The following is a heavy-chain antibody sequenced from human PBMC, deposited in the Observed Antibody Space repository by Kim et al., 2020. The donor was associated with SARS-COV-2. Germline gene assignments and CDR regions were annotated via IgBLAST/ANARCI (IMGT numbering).Heavy chain of an antibody. CDR1: GFTFSSYW. D-gene: IGHD3-22*01. J-gene: IGHJ6*02. Sequence: GGSLRLSCAASGFTFSSYWMHWVRQAPGKGLVWVSRINSDGSSTSYADSVKGRFTISRDNAKNTLYLQMNSLRAEDTAVYYCARGAFTYYYDSSGQIKTSGMDVWGQGTTVTVSS. V-gene: IGHV3-74*01. CDR2: INSDGSST. CDR3: ARGAFTYYYDSSGQIKTSGMDV.